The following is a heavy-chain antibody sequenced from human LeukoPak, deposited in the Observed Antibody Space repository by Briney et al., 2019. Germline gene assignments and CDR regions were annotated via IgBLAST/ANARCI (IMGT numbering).Heavy chain of an antibody. J-gene: IGHJ6*02. CDR1: GFTFSSYW. Sequence: PGGSLRLSCAASGFTFSSYWMNWARQAPGKGLEWVASMNHNGNVNYYVDSVKGRFTISRDNAKNSLYLQMSNLRAEDTAVYFCARGGGLDVWGQGATVTVSS. V-gene: IGHV3-7*03. CDR3: ARGGGLDV. CDR2: MNHNGNVN. D-gene: IGHD3-16*01.